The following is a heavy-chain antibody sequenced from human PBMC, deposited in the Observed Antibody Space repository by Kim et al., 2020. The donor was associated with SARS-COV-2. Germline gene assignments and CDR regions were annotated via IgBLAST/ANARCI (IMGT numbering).Heavy chain of an antibody. Sequence: ASVKVSCKASGYTFTNYGFSWVRQAPGQGLEWMGWISVYSGNTNYAQKFQDRVTMTADTSTNTAYMDLRTLRSDDTAVYYCARGRQDYGDFSQVFEYWGQGTLVT. V-gene: IGHV1-18*01. CDR1: GYTFTNYG. J-gene: IGHJ4*02. CDR3: ARGRQDYGDFSQVFEY. CDR2: ISVYSGNT. D-gene: IGHD4-17*01.